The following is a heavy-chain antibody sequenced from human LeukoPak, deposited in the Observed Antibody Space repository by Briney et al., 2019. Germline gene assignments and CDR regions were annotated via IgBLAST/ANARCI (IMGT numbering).Heavy chain of an antibody. V-gene: IGHV4-34*01. CDR1: GGSLSGHY. Sequence: SETLSLTCAVVGGSLSGHYWNWIRQAPGKGLEWIGEINQSGNNNNNPSLRSRVTMSMDTSKNQFHLKLSSVTAADTAVYYCARGRKYHSGSYFKDWFDPWGQGTLVTVSS. CDR3: ARGRKYHSGSYFKDWFDP. D-gene: IGHD3-10*01. CDR2: INQSGNN. J-gene: IGHJ5*02.